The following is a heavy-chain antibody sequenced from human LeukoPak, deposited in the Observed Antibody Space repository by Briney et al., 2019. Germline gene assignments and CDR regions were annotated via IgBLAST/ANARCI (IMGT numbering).Heavy chain of an antibody. D-gene: IGHD2-15*01. V-gene: IGHV3-23*01. Sequence: GGSLRLSCAASGFTLSNYGMPCVRQAPGKGLEWVSTIAVVGGNTHYADSVEGRFTISRQDSNNALHLQLNSLRAEETAIYYCARDCCSGGGPLDIWGQGTLVTVSS. CDR2: IAVVGGNT. J-gene: IGHJ4*02. CDR3: ARDCCSGGGPLDI. CDR1: GFTLSNYG.